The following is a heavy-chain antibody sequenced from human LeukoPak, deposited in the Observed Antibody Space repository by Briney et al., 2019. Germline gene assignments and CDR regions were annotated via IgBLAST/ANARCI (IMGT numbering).Heavy chain of an antibody. CDR2: IYHSGST. V-gene: IGHV4-30-2*01. J-gene: IGHJ4*02. Sequence: PSQTLSLTCAVSGGSISSGGYSWSWIRQPPGKGLECIGYIYHSGSTYYNPSLKSRVTISVDRSKNQFSLELSSVTAADTAVYYCARLVAATGNFDYWGQGTLVTVSS. D-gene: IGHD6-13*01. CDR3: ARLVAATGNFDY. CDR1: GGSISSGGYS.